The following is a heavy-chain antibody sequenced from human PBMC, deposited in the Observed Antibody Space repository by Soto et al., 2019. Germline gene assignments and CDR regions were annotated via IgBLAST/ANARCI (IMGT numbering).Heavy chain of an antibody. CDR1: GYSFTSYW. CDR2: IDPSDSYT. D-gene: IGHD6-13*01. J-gene: IGHJ6*02. CDR3: ARTAAAGTGGYYYYYYGMDV. V-gene: IGHV5-10-1*01. Sequence: PGESLKISCKGSGYSFTSYWISWVRQMPGKGLEWMGRIDPSDSYTNYSPSFQGHVTISADKSISTAYLQWSSLKASDTAMYYCARTAAAGTGGYYYYYYGMDVWGQGTTVTVSS.